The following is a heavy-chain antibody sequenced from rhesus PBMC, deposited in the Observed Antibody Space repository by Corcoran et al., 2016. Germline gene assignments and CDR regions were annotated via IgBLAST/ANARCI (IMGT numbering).Heavy chain of an antibody. CDR3: ARPPYGSSYTDY. D-gene: IGHD4-29*01. J-gene: IGHJ4*01. V-gene: IGHV4-99*01. CDR1: GYSISSGYY. Sequence: QVQLQESGPGLVKPSETLSLTCAVSGYSISSGYYWDWIRQPPGKGLEYIGYIGGSSGSTYYNPSLKSRVTISKDTSKNQFSLKLSSVTAADTAVYYCARPPYGSSYTDYWGQGVLVTVSS. CDR2: IGGSSGST.